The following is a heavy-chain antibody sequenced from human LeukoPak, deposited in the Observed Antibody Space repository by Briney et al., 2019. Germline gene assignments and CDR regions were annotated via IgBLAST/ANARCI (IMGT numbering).Heavy chain of an antibody. V-gene: IGHV4-30-4*08. CDR2: IYYSGST. CDR1: GGSISSGDYY. J-gene: IGHJ3*02. Sequence: PSETLSLTCTVSGGSISSGDYYWSWIRPPPGKGLEWIGYIYYSGSTYYNPSLKSRVTISVDTSKNQFSLKLSSVTAADTAVYYCARSSSSWYKTGDDAFDIWGQGTMVTVSS. D-gene: IGHD6-13*01. CDR3: ARSSSSWYKTGDDAFDI.